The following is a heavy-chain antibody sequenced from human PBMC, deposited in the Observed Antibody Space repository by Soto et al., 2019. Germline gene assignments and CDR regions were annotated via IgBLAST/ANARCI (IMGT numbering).Heavy chain of an antibody. V-gene: IGHV3-23*01. Sequence: PGGSLRLSCAASGFTFSSYGMHWVRQAPGKGLEWVSAISGSGGSTYYADSVKGRFTISRDNSKNTLYLQMNSLRAEDTAVYYCAKTPSKDSPYYFDYWGQGTLVTVSS. J-gene: IGHJ4*02. CDR2: ISGSGGST. CDR3: AKTPSKDSPYYFDY. CDR1: GFTFSSYG.